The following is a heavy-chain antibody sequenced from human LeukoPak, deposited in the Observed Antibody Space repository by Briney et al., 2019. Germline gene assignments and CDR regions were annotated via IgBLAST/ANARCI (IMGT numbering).Heavy chain of an antibody. J-gene: IGHJ4*02. CDR3: ARAGRGGGFDY. V-gene: IGHV1-46*01. D-gene: IGHD1-14*01. CDR2: INPSVGST. Sequence: ASVKVSCKASGYTFTGYYMHWVRQAPGQGLEWMGIINPSVGSTSYAQKFQGRLTMTRDTSTSTVYMELSSLRSEDTAVYYCARAGRGGGFDYWGQGTLVIVSS. CDR1: GYTFTGYY.